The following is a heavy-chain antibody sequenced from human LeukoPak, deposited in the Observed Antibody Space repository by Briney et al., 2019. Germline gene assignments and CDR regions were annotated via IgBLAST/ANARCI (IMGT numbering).Heavy chain of an antibody. D-gene: IGHD3-22*01. CDR3: ARYSRYYDSSGHLLLDAFDI. J-gene: IGHJ3*02. CDR2: ISSNGGST. CDR1: GFTFSSYA. Sequence: GGSLRLSCAASGFTFSSYAMHWVRQAPGKGLEYVSAISSNGGSTYYANSVKGRFTISRDNSKNTLYLQMGSLRAEDMAVYYCARYSRYYDSSGHLLLDAFDIWGQGTMVTVSS. V-gene: IGHV3-64*01.